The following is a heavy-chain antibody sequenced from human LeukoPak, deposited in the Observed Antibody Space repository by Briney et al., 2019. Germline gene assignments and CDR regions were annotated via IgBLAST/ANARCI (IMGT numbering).Heavy chain of an antibody. CDR1: GFTFSSYS. D-gene: IGHD3-3*01. Sequence: GGSLRLSCAASGFTFSSYSMNWVRQAPGKGLEWVSYISSSSSTKYYADSVKGRFTISRDNAKNSLYLQMNSLRAEDTAVYYCARDVEYYDFWSGYFTPTAFDIWGQGTMVTVSS. CDR2: ISSSSSTK. V-gene: IGHV3-48*01. J-gene: IGHJ3*02. CDR3: ARDVEYYDFWSGYFTPTAFDI.